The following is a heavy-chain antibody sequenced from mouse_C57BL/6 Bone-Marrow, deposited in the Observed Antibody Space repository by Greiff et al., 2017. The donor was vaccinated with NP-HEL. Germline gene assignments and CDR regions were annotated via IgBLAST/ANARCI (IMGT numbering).Heavy chain of an antibody. Sequence: EVHLVESGGGLVQPKGSLKLSCAASGFSFNTYAMNWVRQAPGKGLEWVARIRSKSNNYATYYADSVKDRFTISRDDSESMLYLQMNNLKTEDTAMYYCVRQRVYDPYYFDYWGQGTTLTVSS. V-gene: IGHV10-1*01. D-gene: IGHD2-3*01. J-gene: IGHJ2*01. CDR1: GFSFNTYA. CDR2: IRSKSNNYAT. CDR3: VRQRVYDPYYFDY.